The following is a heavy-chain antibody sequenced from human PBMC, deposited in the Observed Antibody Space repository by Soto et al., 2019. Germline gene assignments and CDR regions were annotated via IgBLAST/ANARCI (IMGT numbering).Heavy chain of an antibody. J-gene: IGHJ4*02. Sequence: ASVKVSCKASGYTFTSYAMQWVRQAPGQRLEWMGWTNPKSGYTGSAQKFQGRVTMTRDSSIRTAYMELHSLTSEDTAVYYCARTAGDLDYWGQGTLVTVSS. CDR1: GYTFTSYA. CDR3: ARTAGDLDY. CDR2: TNPKSGYT. D-gene: IGHD4-17*01. V-gene: IGHV1-8*02.